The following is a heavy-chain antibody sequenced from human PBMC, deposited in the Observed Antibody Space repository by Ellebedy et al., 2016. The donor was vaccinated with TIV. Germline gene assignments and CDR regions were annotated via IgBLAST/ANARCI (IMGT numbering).Heavy chain of an antibody. CDR1: GFSLNNIIMG. CDR3: ARTLRYCGGDCSYQFDY. V-gene: IGHV2-26*01. Sequence: SGPTLVKPTETLTLTCIVSGFSLNNIIMGVSWFRQPPGKALEWLANIFSRDEKSYSTSLKSRLTISKDTAKSQVVLTMTNLDPVDTATYFCARTLRYCGGDCSYQFDYWGQGTLVPVSS. CDR2: IFSRDEK. J-gene: IGHJ4*02. D-gene: IGHD2-21*02.